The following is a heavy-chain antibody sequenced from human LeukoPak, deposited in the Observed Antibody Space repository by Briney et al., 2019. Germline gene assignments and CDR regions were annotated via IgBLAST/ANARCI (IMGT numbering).Heavy chain of an antibody. V-gene: IGHV4-59*11. D-gene: IGHD3-3*02. CDR2: IYHSGAT. J-gene: IGHJ6*03. CDR3: ARGTSLDFYMDV. CDR1: GGSISSHY. Sequence: SETLSLTCTVSGGSISSHYWGWIRQPPGKGLEWIGYIYHSGATNYNPSLKSRVTISIDTSKNQFSLKLSSVTAADTAVYYCARGTSLDFYMDVWGKGTTVTVSS.